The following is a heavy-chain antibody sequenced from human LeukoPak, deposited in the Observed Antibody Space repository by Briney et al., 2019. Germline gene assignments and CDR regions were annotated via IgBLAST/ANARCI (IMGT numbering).Heavy chain of an antibody. CDR3: ARVRGLWFGVRNDS. CDR2: IDHTGST. CDR1: GGTFSGYY. Sequence: SETLSLTCAVYGGTFSGYYWSWIRQPPGKGLEWIGEIDHTGSTHYNPSLKSRVTMSVDASKNQFSLELTFVTAADTAVYYCARVRGLWFGVRNDSWGQGTLVTVSS. D-gene: IGHD3-10*01. J-gene: IGHJ4*02. V-gene: IGHV4-34*01.